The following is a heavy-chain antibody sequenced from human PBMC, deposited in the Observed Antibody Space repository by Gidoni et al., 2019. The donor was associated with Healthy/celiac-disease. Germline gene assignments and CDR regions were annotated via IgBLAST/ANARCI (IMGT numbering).Heavy chain of an antibody. J-gene: IGHJ6*02. V-gene: IGHV3-53*02. D-gene: IGHD3-22*01. CDR1: GFTVSSTY. CDR3: ARGGGTYDSSGYYYYYYGMDV. CDR2: IYSGGST. Sequence: EVQLVETGGGLIQPGGSLRLSCAASGFTVSSTYMSWVRKAPGKGLEWVSVIYSGGSTYYADSVKGRFTISRDNSKNTLYLQMNSLRAEDTAVYYCARGGGTYDSSGYYYYYYGMDVWGQGTTVTVSS.